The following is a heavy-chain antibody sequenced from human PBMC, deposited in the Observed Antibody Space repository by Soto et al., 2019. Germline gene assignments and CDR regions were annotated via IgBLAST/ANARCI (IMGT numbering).Heavy chain of an antibody. CDR1: GGSISNFY. D-gene: IGHD3-22*01. V-gene: IGHV4-59*12. CDR3: ARARADYYDSSGYPYYFDY. J-gene: IGHJ4*02. CDR2: VYYTGST. Sequence: SETLSLTCTVSGGSISNFYWSWIRQPPGKGLECIGYVYYTGSTSYNPSLKSRVTLSVDRSKDQFSLKLSSVTAADTAVYYCARARADYYDSSGYPYYFDYWGQGTLVTVSS.